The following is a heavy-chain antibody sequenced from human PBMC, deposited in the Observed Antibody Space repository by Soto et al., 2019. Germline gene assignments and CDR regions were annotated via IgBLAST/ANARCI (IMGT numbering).Heavy chain of an antibody. Sequence: ASVKGSCKASGYTFTNYYIQWVRQAPGHGLEWMTVINPSGGSTDYAQKFQGRVTLTRDTSTSTVHMELSSLRSEDTAVYYCARPGIPRETGYHFGMDVWGQGTTVTVYS. CDR3: ARPGIPRETGYHFGMDV. J-gene: IGHJ6*02. V-gene: IGHV1-46*01. CDR2: INPSGGST. CDR1: GYTFTNYY. D-gene: IGHD1-1*01.